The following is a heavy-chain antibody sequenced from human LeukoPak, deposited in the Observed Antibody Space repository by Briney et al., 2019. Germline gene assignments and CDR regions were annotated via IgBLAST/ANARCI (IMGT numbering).Heavy chain of an antibody. D-gene: IGHD6-13*01. Sequence: GGSLRLSCAASGFTFRTYSMSWVRQAPGKGLVWVSRINSDGSDTSYADSVKGRFTISRDNAKNTLYLQMNSLRAEDTAVYYCARGVSPLNYYFDYWGQGTLVTVSS. V-gene: IGHV3-74*01. CDR1: GFTFRTYS. CDR2: INSDGSDT. CDR3: ARGVSPLNYYFDY. J-gene: IGHJ4*02.